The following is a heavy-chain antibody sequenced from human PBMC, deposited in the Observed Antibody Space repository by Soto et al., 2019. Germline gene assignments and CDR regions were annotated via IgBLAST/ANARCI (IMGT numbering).Heavy chain of an antibody. Sequence: GGSLRLSCAASGFTFSDYYMSWIRQAPGKGLEWVSYISSSGSTIYYADSVKGRFTISRDNAKNSLYLQMNSLRAEDTAVYYCARDRLLWFGELALIYDWGQGTLVTVSS. CDR2: ISSSGSTI. D-gene: IGHD3-10*01. CDR1: GFTFSDYY. J-gene: IGHJ4*01. CDR3: ARDRLLWFGELALIYD. V-gene: IGHV3-11*01.